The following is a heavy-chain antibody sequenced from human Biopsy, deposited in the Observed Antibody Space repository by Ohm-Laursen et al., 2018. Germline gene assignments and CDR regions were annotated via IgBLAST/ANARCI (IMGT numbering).Heavy chain of an antibody. CDR2: IYYSGST. J-gene: IGHJ6*02. CDR3: ARATNSTGWPYYYFYGMDV. V-gene: IGHV4-59*01. Sequence: ETLSLTCAVSGGSISSDYWSWIRQTPGKGLEWIGYIYYSGSTNYNPSLKSRVTISVDTSKNQFSLRLNSVTAADTAVYYCARATNSTGWPYYYFYGMDVWGQGTTVTVSS. D-gene: IGHD2/OR15-2a*01. CDR1: GGSISSDY.